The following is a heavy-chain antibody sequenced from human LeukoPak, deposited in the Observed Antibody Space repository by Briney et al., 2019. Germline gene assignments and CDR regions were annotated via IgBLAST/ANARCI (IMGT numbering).Heavy chain of an antibody. D-gene: IGHD3-16*01. J-gene: IGHJ4*02. CDR1: GFTFSSYA. V-gene: IGHV3-23*01. CDR2: ISGSGVST. Sequence: GGSLRLSCAASGFTFSSYAMSWVRQAPGKGLEWVSAISGSGVSTYYADSVKGRFTISRDNSKNTLYLQMNSLRAEDTAVYYCARDPHLRGGDYWGQGTLVTVSS. CDR3: ARDPHLRGGDY.